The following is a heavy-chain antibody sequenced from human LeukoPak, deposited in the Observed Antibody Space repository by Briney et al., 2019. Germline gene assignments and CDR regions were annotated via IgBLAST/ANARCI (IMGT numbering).Heavy chain of an antibody. J-gene: IGHJ5*02. CDR1: GGSISSCY. CDR2: IYTSGST. V-gene: IGHV4-4*07. Sequence: SETLSLTCTVSGGSISSCYWSWIRQPAGKGLEWIGRIYTSGSTNYDPSLKSRVTMSVDTSKNQFSLKLSSVTAADTAVYYCARDQGFGVVTTVNWFDPWGQGTLVTVSS. D-gene: IGHD3-3*01. CDR3: ARDQGFGVVTTVNWFDP.